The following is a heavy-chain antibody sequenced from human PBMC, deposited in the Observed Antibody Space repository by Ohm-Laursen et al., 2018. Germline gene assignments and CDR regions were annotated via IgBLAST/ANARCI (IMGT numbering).Heavy chain of an antibody. Sequence: SLRLSCSASGLFTFSNYWMHWVRQAPGKGLVWVSHINTDGTKTNYADSVKGRFTVSRDNSKNTLYLQMNSLRAEDTAVYYCARGYCTGGICYSFDYWGQGTLVTVSS. CDR3: ARGYCTGGICYSFDY. V-gene: IGHV3-74*01. D-gene: IGHD2-15*01. CDR2: INTDGTKT. J-gene: IGHJ4*02. CDR1: GLFTFSNYW.